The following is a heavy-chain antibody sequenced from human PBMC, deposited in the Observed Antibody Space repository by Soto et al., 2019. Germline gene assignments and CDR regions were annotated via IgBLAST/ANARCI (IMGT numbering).Heavy chain of an antibody. CDR1: GFTFSDYY. J-gene: IGHJ6*02. V-gene: IGHV3-11*01. CDR3: ARRMTTVTITRFHGMDV. CDR2: ISSSGSTI. D-gene: IGHD4-17*01. Sequence: PGGSLRLSCAASGFTFSDYYMSWIRQAPGKGLEWVSYISSSGSTIYYADSVKGRFTISRDNAKNSLYLQMNSLRAEDTAVYYCARRMTTVTITRFHGMDVWGQGTTVTVSS.